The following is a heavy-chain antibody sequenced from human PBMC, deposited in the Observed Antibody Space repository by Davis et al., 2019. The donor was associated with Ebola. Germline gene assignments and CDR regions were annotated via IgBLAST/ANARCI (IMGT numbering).Heavy chain of an antibody. J-gene: IGHJ4*02. Sequence: GESLKISCAASGFPFSSYTMNWVRQAPGKGLEWVSSISSDGSYIFYADSAKGRFSISRDNSKNTLYLQMNSLRAEDTAVYYCAKGWQYFDYWGQGTLVTVSS. CDR2: ISSDGSYI. CDR1: GFPFSSYT. V-gene: IGHV3-21*01. CDR3: AKGWQYFDY.